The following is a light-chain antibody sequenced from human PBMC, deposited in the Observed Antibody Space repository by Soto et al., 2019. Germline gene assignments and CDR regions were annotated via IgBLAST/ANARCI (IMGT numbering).Light chain of an antibody. CDR1: QSISSW. CDR2: DAS. Sequence: DLQMTQSPSTLSASVGDRVTITCRASQSISSWLAWYQQKPGKAPKLLIYDASSLESGVPSRFSCSGSGTEFTLTISSLQPDDFATYYCQQYNSYSQGTFGQGTRLEIK. J-gene: IGKJ5*01. V-gene: IGKV1-5*01. CDR3: QQYNSYSQGT.